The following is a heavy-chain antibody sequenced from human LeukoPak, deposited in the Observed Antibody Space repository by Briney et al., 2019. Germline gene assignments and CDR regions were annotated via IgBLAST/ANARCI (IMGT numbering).Heavy chain of an antibody. CDR3: ARQTARRQDWFDP. CDR2: IYPGDSDT. J-gene: IGHJ5*02. V-gene: IGHV5-51*01. CDR1: GYSFTSYW. Sequence: GESLKISCKGSGYSFTSYWIGWVRQMPGKGLEWMGIIYPGDSDTRYSPSFQGQVTISADRSISTAYLQWSSLKASDTAMYYCARQTARRQDWFDPWGQGTLVTVSS.